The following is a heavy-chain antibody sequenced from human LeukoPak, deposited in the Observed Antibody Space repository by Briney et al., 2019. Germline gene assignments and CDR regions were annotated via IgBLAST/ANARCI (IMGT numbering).Heavy chain of an antibody. CDR1: GFTFSSYW. Sequence: GGSLRLSCAASGFTFSSYWMSWVRQAPGKGLEWVANIEQDGSEKYYVDSVKGRFTISRDNAKNSLYLQMNGLRAEDTAVYYCARARTTVTTTYYFDYWGRGTLVTVSS. D-gene: IGHD4-17*01. V-gene: IGHV3-7*01. CDR2: IEQDGSEK. J-gene: IGHJ4*02. CDR3: ARARTTVTTTYYFDY.